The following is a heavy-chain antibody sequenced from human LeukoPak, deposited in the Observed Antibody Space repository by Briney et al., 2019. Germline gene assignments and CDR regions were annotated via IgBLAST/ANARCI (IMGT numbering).Heavy chain of an antibody. V-gene: IGHV4-30-2*01. D-gene: IGHD4-17*01. CDR1: GGSISSGGFY. Sequence: PSETLSLTCTVSGGSISSGGFYWSWIRQPPGKGLELIGYIYHSGSTYYNPSLKSRVTISVDRSKNQFSLKLSSVTAADTAVYYCARDYGDRTFDYWGQGTLVTVSS. J-gene: IGHJ4*02. CDR2: IYHSGST. CDR3: ARDYGDRTFDY.